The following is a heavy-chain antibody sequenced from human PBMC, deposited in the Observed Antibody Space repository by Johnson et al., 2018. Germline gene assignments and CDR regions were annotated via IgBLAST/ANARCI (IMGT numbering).Heavy chain of an antibody. V-gene: IGHV3-30*18. Sequence: QVQLVESGGGVVQPGRSLRLSCAASGFTFSSYGMHWVRQAPGKGLEWVAVISYDGSNKYYADSVKGRVTISRDNSKNTLYLQMNSLRAEDTAVYYCAKDHRSLAVAGPEYFQHWGQGTLVTVSS. J-gene: IGHJ1*01. CDR3: AKDHRSLAVAGPEYFQH. CDR1: GFTFSSYG. D-gene: IGHD6-19*01. CDR2: ISYDGSNK.